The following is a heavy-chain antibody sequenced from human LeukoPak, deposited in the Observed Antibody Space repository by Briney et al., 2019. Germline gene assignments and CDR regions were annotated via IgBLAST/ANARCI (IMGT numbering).Heavy chain of an antibody. CDR3: ARCVRRGQWLELHDAFDI. V-gene: IGHV4-34*01. CDR2: INHSGST. J-gene: IGHJ3*02. Sequence: PSETLSLSCAVYGGSFSGYYWSWIRQPPGKGLEWIGEINHSGSTNYNPSLKSRVTISVDTSKNQFSLKLSSVTAADTAVYYCARCVRRGQWLELHDAFDIWGQGTMVTVSS. D-gene: IGHD6-19*01. CDR1: GGSFSGYY.